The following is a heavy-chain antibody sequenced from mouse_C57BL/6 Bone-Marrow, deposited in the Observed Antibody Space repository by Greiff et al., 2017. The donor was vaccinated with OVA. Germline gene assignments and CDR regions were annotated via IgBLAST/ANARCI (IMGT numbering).Heavy chain of an antibody. CDR1: GFNIKDDY. CDR3: TAYYYGRPWYFDV. J-gene: IGHJ1*03. D-gene: IGHD1-1*01. CDR2: IDPENGDT. V-gene: IGHV14-4*01. Sequence: VQLKESGAELVRPGASVKLSCTASGFNIKDDYMHWVKQRPEQGLEWIGWIDPENGDTEYASKFQGKATITADTSSNTAYLQLSSLTSEDTAVYYCTAYYYGRPWYFDVWGTGTTVTVSS.